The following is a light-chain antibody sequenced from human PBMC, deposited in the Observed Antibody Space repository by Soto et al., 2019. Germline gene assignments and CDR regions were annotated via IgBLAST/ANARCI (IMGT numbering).Light chain of an antibody. CDR3: QQHTSSPHMYT. V-gene: IGKV3-20*01. CDR2: AAS. CDR1: QSVSSSY. Sequence: EIVLTQSPGTLSLSPGERATLSCRASQSVSSSYLVWYQQKPGQAPRLLIDAASSRATGIPDRFSDSGYGTDFTLTISRLEPEDFALYYCQQHTSSPHMYTFGQGTKLEI. J-gene: IGKJ2*01.